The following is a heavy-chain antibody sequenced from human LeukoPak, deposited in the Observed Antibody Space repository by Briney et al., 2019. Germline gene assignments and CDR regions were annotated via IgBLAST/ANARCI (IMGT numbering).Heavy chain of an antibody. CDR3: ARELSSSVAGTSGVLDY. J-gene: IGHJ4*02. V-gene: IGHV3-53*01. D-gene: IGHD6-19*01. CDR2: VYSGGKT. Sequence: PGGSLRLSCAASGFTFSSNYMTWVRQAPGKGLEWVSVVYSGGKTYYADSVKGRFTISRDNSNNMLFLQMNNLRAEDTAVYYCARELSSSVAGTSGVLDYWGQGTLVTVSS. CDR1: GFTFSSNY.